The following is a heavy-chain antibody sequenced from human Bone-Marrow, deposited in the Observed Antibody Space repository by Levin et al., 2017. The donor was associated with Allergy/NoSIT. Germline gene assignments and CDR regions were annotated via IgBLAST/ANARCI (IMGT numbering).Heavy chain of an antibody. CDR3: ARKKLCGTTSCYGSFDY. V-gene: IGHV7-4-1*02. D-gene: IGHD2-2*01. Sequence: ASVKVSCKASGYTFNSYNINWVRQAPGQGPEWMGWINTNTGNPTYAQGFTGRFVLSLDTSVSTTYLQISSLKAEDTAVYYCARKKLCGTTSCYGSFDYWGQGTLVTVSS. J-gene: IGHJ4*02. CDR1: GYTFNSYN. CDR2: INTNTGNP.